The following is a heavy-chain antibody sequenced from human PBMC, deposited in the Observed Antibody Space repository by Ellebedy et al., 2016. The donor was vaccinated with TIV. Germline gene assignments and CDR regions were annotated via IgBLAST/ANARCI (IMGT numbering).Heavy chain of an antibody. CDR3: AKGRGGGSDSSAPRYYFDY. CDR1: GFTFSSYA. D-gene: IGHD3-22*01. CDR2: ISNTGSRT. Sequence: GESLKIPCAASGFTFSSYAMSWVRQAPGTGLEWVSTISNTGSRTYYEDSVEGRLIISRDNSKKTLYLQMNSLRAEDTAVYYCAKGRGGGSDSSAPRYYFDYWGLGTLVTVSS. V-gene: IGHV3-23*01. J-gene: IGHJ4*02.